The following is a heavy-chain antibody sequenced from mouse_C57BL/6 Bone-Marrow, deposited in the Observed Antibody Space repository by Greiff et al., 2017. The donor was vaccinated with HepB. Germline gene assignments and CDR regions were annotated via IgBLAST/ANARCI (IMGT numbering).Heavy chain of an antibody. CDR1: GFSFNTYA. J-gene: IGHJ4*01. CDR3: GRHGAYYDGGTYAMDY. D-gene: IGHD1-1*01. CDR2: IRSKSNNYAT. V-gene: IGHV10-1*01. Sequence: EVQLVESGGGLVQPKGSLKLSCAASGFSFNTYAMNWVRQAPGKGLEWVARIRSKSNNYATYYTESVKDRFTTSRDDSESMLYLQMNNLRTEDTAMYYCGRHGAYYDGGTYAMDYWGQGTSVTVSS.